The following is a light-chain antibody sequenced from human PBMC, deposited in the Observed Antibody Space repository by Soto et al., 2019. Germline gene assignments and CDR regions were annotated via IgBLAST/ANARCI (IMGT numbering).Light chain of an antibody. J-gene: IGKJ2*01. Sequence: DVQLTQSPSTLSASIGDRVTITCRASQSMSTWLAWYQQKPGKAPNLLIFDASSLESGVPSRFSGSGSGTESTLTISSLQPDDFATYYCQQYNSYLFGQGTKLEIK. CDR2: DAS. V-gene: IGKV1-5*01. CDR3: QQYNSYL. CDR1: QSMSTW.